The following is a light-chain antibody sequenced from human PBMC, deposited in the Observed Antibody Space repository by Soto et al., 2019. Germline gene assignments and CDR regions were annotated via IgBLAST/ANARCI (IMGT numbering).Light chain of an antibody. J-gene: IGKJ2*01. V-gene: IGKV1-5*03. Sequence: IQMTQSPSTLSASVGDRVTITCRASHSISSWLAWYQQKPGKAPKLLIYKASSLESGVPSRFSGSGSGTEFTLTISSLQPDDFATYYCQQYNSYSYTFGQGTKLEIK. CDR2: KAS. CDR1: HSISSW. CDR3: QQYNSYSYT.